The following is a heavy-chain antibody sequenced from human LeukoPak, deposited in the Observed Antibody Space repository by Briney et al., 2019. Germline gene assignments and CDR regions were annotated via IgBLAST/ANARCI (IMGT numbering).Heavy chain of an antibody. CDR2: ISSSGTTT. CDR3: ATRRYVLRYFDWLPDYYYYYMDV. CDR1: GFTFSDYY. V-gene: IGHV3-11*01. Sequence: GGSLRLSCAASGFTFSDYYMTWIRQAPGKGLEWLSYISSSGTTTYYADSVRGRFTISRDNAKNSLYLQMNSLRAEDTAVYYCATRRYVLRYFDWLPDYYYYYMDVWGKGTTVTISS. J-gene: IGHJ6*03. D-gene: IGHD3-9*01.